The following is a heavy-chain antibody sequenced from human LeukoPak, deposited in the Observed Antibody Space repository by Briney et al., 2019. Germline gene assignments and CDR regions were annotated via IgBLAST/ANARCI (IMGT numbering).Heavy chain of an antibody. V-gene: IGHV3-48*03. Sequence: GGSLRLSCTASGFTFSSYEMNWVRQAPGKGLEWVSYISSSGSIINYADSVKGRFTISRDNAKNSLYLQMNSLRAEDTAVYYCARGYCSGGSCYNSVYYGMDVWGKGTTVTVS. D-gene: IGHD2-15*01. CDR1: GFTFSSYE. CDR3: ARGYCSGGSCYNSVYYGMDV. CDR2: ISSSGSII. J-gene: IGHJ6*04.